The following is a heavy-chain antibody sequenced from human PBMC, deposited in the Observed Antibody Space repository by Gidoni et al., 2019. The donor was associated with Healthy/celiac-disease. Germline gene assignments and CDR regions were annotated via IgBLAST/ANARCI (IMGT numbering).Heavy chain of an antibody. D-gene: IGHD6-25*01. V-gene: IGHV4-59*08. CDR1: GGSISSYY. CDR3: ARHGPAAGDWYFDL. Sequence: QVQLQELGPGLVKPSETLSLTCTVSGGSISSYYWSWIRQPPGKGLEWIGYIYDSGSPNYNPSLKSRVTISVDTSKNQFSLKLSSVTAADTAVYYCARHGPAAGDWYFDLWGRGTLVTVSS. J-gene: IGHJ2*01. CDR2: IYDSGSP.